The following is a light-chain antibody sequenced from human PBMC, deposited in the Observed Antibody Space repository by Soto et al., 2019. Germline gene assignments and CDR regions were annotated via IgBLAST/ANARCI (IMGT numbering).Light chain of an antibody. V-gene: IGLV2-8*01. J-gene: IGLJ3*02. CDR1: SSDVGTYNY. CDR2: EVT. Sequence: QSVLTQPPSASGSPGQSVTISCTGTSSDVGTYNYVSWYRQYPGKAPKLLIFEVTSRPSGVPDRFSGPKSGNTASLTVSGLQAEDEAHYYCSSYAGSNTWVFGGGTKLTVL. CDR3: SSYAGSNTWV.